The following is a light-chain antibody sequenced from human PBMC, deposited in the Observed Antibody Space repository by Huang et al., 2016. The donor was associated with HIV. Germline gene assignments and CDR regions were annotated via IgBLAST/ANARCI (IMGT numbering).Light chain of an antibody. Sequence: IVLTQSPGTLSLSPGQRATLSCRASQSVSSSYLAGYQQKPGQPPRLLIYGASSRATGIPDRFSGSGSGTDFTLTVSRLEPADFATYYCLQYNGYPWTFGQGTKVEIK. V-gene: IGKV3-20*01. CDR1: QSVSSSY. CDR3: LQYNGYPWT. CDR2: GAS. J-gene: IGKJ1*01.